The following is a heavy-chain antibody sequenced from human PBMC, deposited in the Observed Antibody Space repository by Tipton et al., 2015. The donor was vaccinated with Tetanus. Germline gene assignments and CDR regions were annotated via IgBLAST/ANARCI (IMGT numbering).Heavy chain of an antibody. D-gene: IGHD3-10*01. CDR3: ARHMGFGDLLSLFDY. CDR1: GYTFTSYW. CDR2: LYPGDSDT. V-gene: IGHV5-51*01. Sequence: QSGAEVKKPGESLKISCKGSGYTFTSYWIGWVRQMPGKGLEWMGILYPGDSDTRYSPPFQGQVTISADKSISTAYLQWSSLKASDTAMYYCARHMGFGDLLSLFDYWGQGTLVTVSS. J-gene: IGHJ4*02.